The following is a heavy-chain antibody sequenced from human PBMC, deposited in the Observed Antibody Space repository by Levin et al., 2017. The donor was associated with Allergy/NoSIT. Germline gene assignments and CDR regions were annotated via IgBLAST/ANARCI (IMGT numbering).Heavy chain of an antibody. V-gene: IGHV1-2*02. CDR3: ARMWYSSSWYDLRDNWFDP. Sequence: ASVKVSCKASGYTFTGYYMHWVRQAPGQGLEWMGWINPNSGGTNYAQKFQGRVTMTRDTSISTAYMELSRLRSDDTAVYYCARMWYSSSWYDLRDNWFDPWGQGTLVTVSS. J-gene: IGHJ5*02. CDR2: INPNSGGT. D-gene: IGHD6-13*01. CDR1: GYTFTGYY.